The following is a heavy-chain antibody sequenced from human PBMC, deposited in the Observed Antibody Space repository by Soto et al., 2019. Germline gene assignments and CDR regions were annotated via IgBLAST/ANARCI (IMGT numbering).Heavy chain of an antibody. CDR3: ARHIVTARPRGYFDE. CDR2: IYFSGST. V-gene: IGHV4-39*01. D-gene: IGHD6-6*01. Sequence: SETLSLTCTVSGGSISSSSFFWGWIRQPPGKGLEWIGSIYFSGSTYYNPSLQSRVTMSVDTPKNQFSLQVNSVTAADTAVYYCARHIVTARPRGYFDEWGQGTLVTVSS. J-gene: IGHJ4*02. CDR1: GGSISSSSFF.